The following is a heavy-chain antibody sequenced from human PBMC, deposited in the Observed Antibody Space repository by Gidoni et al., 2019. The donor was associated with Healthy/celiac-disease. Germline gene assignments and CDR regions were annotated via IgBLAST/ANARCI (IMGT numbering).Heavy chain of an antibody. CDR1: GFTFSSYS. CDR3: AREARLAWNYRGAPYFDY. V-gene: IGHV3-48*02. Sequence: EVQLVESGGGLVQPGGSLRLSCAASGFTFSSYSMNWVRQAPGKGLEWVSYISSSSSTIYYADSVKGRFTISRDNAKNSLYLQMNSLRDEDTAVYYCAREARLAWNYRGAPYFDYWGQGTLVTVSS. D-gene: IGHD1-7*01. CDR2: ISSSSSTI. J-gene: IGHJ4*02.